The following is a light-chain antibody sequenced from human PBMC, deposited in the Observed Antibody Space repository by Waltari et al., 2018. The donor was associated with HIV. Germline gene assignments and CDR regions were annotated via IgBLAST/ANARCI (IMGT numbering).Light chain of an antibody. V-gene: IGLV1-44*01. Sequence: QSVLAQPPSASGTPGQRVTISCSGSSSNIGEYPVNWYHQVPGTAPKLVIYANNRRPAGVPDRFSGSQSGTSASLAISGLRSEDEGTYYCAAWDDTLYGLFGGGTKLTVL. CDR2: ANN. CDR3: AAWDDTLYGL. J-gene: IGLJ2*01. CDR1: SSNIGEYP.